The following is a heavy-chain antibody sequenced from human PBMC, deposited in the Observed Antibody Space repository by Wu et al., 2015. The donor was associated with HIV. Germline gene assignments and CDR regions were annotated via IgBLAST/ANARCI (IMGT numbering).Heavy chain of an antibody. CDR1: GYTFTGYY. J-gene: IGHJ4*02. CDR2: FDPEDGET. V-gene: IGHV1-24*01. Sequence: QVQLVQSGAEVKKPGASVKVSCKASGYTFTGYYMHWVRQAPGKGLEWMGGFDPEDGETIYAQKFQGRVTMTEDTSTDTAYMELSSLRSEDTAVYYCVYSSLLKSIAVAGALDYWGQGTLVTVSS. CDR3: VYSSLLKSIAVAGALDY. D-gene: IGHD6-19*01.